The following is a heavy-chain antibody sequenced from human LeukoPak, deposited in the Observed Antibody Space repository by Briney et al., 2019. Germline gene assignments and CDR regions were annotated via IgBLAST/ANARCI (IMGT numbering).Heavy chain of an antibody. CDR3: ATHDGAPFYFDY. D-gene: IGHD4-17*01. CDR2: ISGKGSST. CDR1: GFTFSSYA. V-gene: IGHV3-23*01. Sequence: PGGSLRLSCAAAGFTFSSYAIGWVRQAPGKGLEWVSAISGKGSSTYYADYLKGRVTISRDNSKNKLYLQMNSLRAEDTAVYYCATHDGAPFYFDYWGQGTLVTVSS. J-gene: IGHJ4*02.